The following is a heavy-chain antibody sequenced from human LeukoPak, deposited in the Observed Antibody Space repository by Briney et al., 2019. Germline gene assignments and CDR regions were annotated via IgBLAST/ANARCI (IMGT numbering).Heavy chain of an antibody. J-gene: IGHJ4*02. V-gene: IGHV1-69*13. CDR2: IIPIFGTA. Sequence: SVKVSCKASGGTFSSYAISWVRQAPGQGPEWMGGIIPIFGTANYAQKFQGRVTITADESTSTAYMELSSLRSEDTAVYYCARGVLRFLEWLLYWGQGTLVTVSS. CDR1: GGTFSSYA. CDR3: ARGVLRFLEWLLY. D-gene: IGHD3-3*01.